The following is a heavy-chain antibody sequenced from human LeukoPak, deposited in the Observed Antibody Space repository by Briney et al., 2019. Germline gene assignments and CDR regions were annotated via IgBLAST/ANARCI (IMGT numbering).Heavy chain of an antibody. CDR1: GYTLTELS. CDR3: ARDHSSWDY. CDR2: INPNSGGT. V-gene: IGHV1-2*02. Sequence: ASVKVSCKVSGYTLTELSMHWVRQAPGQGLEWMGWINPNSGGTNYAQKFQGRVTMTRDTSISTAYMELSRLRSDDTAVYYCARDHSSWDYWGQGTLVTVSS. J-gene: IGHJ4*02. D-gene: IGHD6-13*01.